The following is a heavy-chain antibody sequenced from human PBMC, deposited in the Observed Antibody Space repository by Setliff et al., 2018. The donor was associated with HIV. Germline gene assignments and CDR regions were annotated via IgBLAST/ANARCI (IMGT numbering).Heavy chain of an antibody. CDR3: ASDRTLYTFWSHFYTDHDAFDI. CDR1: GHSISSGYY. Sequence: SETLSLTCSVSGHSISSGYYWGWNRQPPGKGLEWIRSISHSGTTYYNPSLKSRVTISEDTYKNHFSLKLMFVTAADTAVYYFASDRTLYTFWSHFYTDHDAFDIWGQGTMVTVSS. J-gene: IGHJ3*02. V-gene: IGHV4-38-2*02. CDR2: ISHSGTT. D-gene: IGHD3-3*01.